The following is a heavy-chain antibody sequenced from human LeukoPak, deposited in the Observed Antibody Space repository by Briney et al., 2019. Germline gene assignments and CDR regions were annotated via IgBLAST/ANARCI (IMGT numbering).Heavy chain of an antibody. Sequence: GGSLRLSCAASGFTFDDYAMHWVRQAPGKGLEWVSLIGGDGGSTYYADSAKGRFTISRDNSKNSLFLQMKSLRTDDTPLYYCVKEPHYYDRSGYFWGQGTLVTVSS. CDR1: GFTFDDYA. V-gene: IGHV3-43*02. CDR2: IGGDGGST. CDR3: VKEPHYYDRSGYF. J-gene: IGHJ4*02. D-gene: IGHD3-22*01.